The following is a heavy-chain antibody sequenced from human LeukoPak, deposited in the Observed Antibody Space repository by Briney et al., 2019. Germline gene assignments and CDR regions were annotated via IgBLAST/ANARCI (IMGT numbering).Heavy chain of an antibody. CDR2: IYYSGRT. Sequence: SETPSLTCTVSGGSISSYYWSWIRQPPGKGLEWIGYIYYSGRTNYNPSLKSRVTISVDTSKNQFSLKLSSVTAADTAVYYCARLVDYGGNSDGVDYWGQGTLVTVSS. CDR3: ARLVDYGGNSDGVDY. CDR1: GGSISSYY. J-gene: IGHJ4*02. V-gene: IGHV4-59*01. D-gene: IGHD4-23*01.